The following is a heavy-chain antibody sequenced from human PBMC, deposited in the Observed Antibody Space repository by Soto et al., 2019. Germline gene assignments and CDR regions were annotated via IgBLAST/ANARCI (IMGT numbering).Heavy chain of an antibody. Sequence: SVKVSCKVSGYSLNELCMHWVRQPPGKGLEWIGGFDPEEGKMIYAQNFQGRVTMTEDTSTDTAYMELNSLTSEDTAIYYCATDLGVALAPLSILYFQQWGQGTVVTVSS. V-gene: IGHV1-24*01. D-gene: IGHD3-10*01. CDR2: FDPEEGKM. CDR3: ATDLGVALAPLSILYFQQ. J-gene: IGHJ1*01. CDR1: GYSLNELC.